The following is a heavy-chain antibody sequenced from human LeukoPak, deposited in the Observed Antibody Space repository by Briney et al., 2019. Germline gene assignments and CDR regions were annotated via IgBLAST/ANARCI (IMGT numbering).Heavy chain of an antibody. V-gene: IGHV3-74*01. CDR1: GFTFGSYW. D-gene: IGHD6-13*01. CDR2: INNDGSST. CDR3: ARPTKEGSSWYWWFDP. J-gene: IGHJ5*02. Sequence: GGSLRLSCAASGFTFGSYWMHWVRHAPGKGLVWVSRINNDGSSTSYADSVKGRFTISRDKAKNTLYLQMNSLRAEDTAVYYCARPTKEGSSWYWWFDPWGQGTLVTVSS.